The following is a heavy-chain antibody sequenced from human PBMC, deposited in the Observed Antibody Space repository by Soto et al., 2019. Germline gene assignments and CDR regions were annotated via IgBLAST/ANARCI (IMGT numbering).Heavy chain of an antibody. V-gene: IGHV3-33*01. CDR3: ARGYDILTGAPYYYGMDV. J-gene: IGHJ6*02. CDR2: IWYDGSNK. Sequence: SLRLSCAASGFTFSSYGMHWVRQAPGKGLEWVAGIWYDGSNKYYADSVKGRFTISRDNSKNTLYLQMNSLRAEDTAVYYCARGYDILTGAPYYYGMDVWGQGTTVTVSS. CDR1: GFTFSSYG. D-gene: IGHD3-9*01.